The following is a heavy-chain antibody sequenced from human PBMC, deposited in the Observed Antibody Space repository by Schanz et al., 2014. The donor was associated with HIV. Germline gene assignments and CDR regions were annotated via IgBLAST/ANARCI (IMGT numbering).Heavy chain of an antibody. D-gene: IGHD1-26*01. CDR3: ARDLNVGRHFDH. V-gene: IGHV3-33*05. J-gene: IGHJ4*02. Sequence: QVRLVESGGGVVRPGRSLRLSCAASGFTFDSYGMHWVRQAPGKGLEWVAVISYDGSNKYFADSVKGRFTISRDNSKNTLYLQVKSLRAEDTAVYYCARDLNVGRHFDHWGQGTLVTVSS. CDR1: GFTFDSYG. CDR2: ISYDGSNK.